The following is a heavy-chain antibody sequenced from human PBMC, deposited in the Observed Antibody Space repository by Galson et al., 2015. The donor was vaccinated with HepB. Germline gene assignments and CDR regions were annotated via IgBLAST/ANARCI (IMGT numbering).Heavy chain of an antibody. V-gene: IGHV3-30-3*01. CDR2: ISYDGSNK. Sequence: SLRLSCAASGFTFSSYAMHWVRQAPGKGLEWVAVISYDGSNKYYADSVKGRFTISRDNSKNTLYLQMNSLRAEDTAVYYCAREITIFGAAAAFDYWGQGTLVTVSS. CDR3: AREITIFGAAAAFDY. J-gene: IGHJ4*02. D-gene: IGHD3-3*01. CDR1: GFTFSSYA.